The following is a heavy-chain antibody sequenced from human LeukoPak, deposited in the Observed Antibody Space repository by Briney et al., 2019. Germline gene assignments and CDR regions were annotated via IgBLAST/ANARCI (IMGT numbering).Heavy chain of an antibody. D-gene: IGHD2-2*01. CDR2: ISSSSGFI. V-gene: IGHV3-21*01. CDR1: GFTFSSYS. Sequence: GGSLRLSCAASGFTFSSYSMNWDRQAPGKGLEWVSSISSSSGFIYYADSVRGRFTISRDNAKNSLFLQMNSLRAEDTAVYYCSRTDCSITNCPVAMDVWGQGTTVTVSS. CDR3: SRTDCSITNCPVAMDV. J-gene: IGHJ6*02.